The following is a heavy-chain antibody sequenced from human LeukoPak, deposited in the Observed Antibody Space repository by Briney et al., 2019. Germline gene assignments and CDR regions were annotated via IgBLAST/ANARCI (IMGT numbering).Heavy chain of an antibody. CDR1: GFAFRVHD. CDR3: GKARDSANYFLYS. J-gene: IGHJ1*01. D-gene: IGHD3-16*01. V-gene: IGHV3-30*02. Sequence: GGSLSLPHRRSGFAFRVHDMHWVRQAPGKGPEWVAHIQDEGISKTYGDSVKGRFAISRDNSKNMVYLDMASLTVADTALYYGGKARDSANYFLYSWGHGTLVIVSS. CDR2: IQDEGISK.